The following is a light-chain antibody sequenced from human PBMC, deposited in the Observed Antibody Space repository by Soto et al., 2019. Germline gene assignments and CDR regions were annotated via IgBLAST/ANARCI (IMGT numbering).Light chain of an antibody. CDR2: DAS. CDR3: QQRSNWPPV. Sequence: EIVLTQSPATLSLSPGEKATLSCRASQSFSSYLAWYQQKPGQAPRLLIYDASNRATGIPARFSGSGSGTDFTLTISSLEPEDFAVYYCQQRSNWPPVFGQGTRLEIK. V-gene: IGKV3-11*01. CDR1: QSFSSY. J-gene: IGKJ5*01.